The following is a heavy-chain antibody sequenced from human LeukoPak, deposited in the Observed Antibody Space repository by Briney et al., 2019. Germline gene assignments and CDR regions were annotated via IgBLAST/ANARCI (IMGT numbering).Heavy chain of an antibody. CDR1: GGSISSGGYY. Sequence: SETLSLTCTVSGGSISSGGYYWSWIRQHPGKGLEWIGYIYYSGSTYYNPSLKSRVTISVDTSKNQFSLKLSSVTAADTAGYYCARDATGDNWFDPWGQGTLVTVSS. D-gene: IGHD3-10*01. CDR3: ARDATGDNWFDP. V-gene: IGHV4-31*03. CDR2: IYYSGST. J-gene: IGHJ5*02.